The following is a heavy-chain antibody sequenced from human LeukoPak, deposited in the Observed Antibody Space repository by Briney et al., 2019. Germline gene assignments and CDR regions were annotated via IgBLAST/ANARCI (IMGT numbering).Heavy chain of an antibody. V-gene: IGHV4-59*01. Sequence: SETLSLTCTVSGGTITTYYWSWIRQPPGKGLEWIAYINYAGTTNYNPSLKSRVTISLDTSKNQFSLNLSSVTAADTAVYYCARVSVRYGDYYFDHWGRGTLVIVSS. J-gene: IGHJ4*02. D-gene: IGHD4-17*01. CDR2: INYAGTT. CDR3: ARVSVRYGDYYFDH. CDR1: GGTITTYY.